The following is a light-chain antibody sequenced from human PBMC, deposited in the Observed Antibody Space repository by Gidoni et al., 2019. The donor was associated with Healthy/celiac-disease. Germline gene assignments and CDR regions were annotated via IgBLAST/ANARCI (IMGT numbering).Light chain of an antibody. CDR1: QGISSY. V-gene: IGKV1-39*01. J-gene: IGKJ2*01. CDR3: EQGYSTPPT. CDR2: AAS. Sequence: RVSITCRTSQGISSYLNWYQQKQGKAPKLLVYAASSLQSGVPSRFSGSGSGTVFTLPISRLQPEDFATNSCEQGYSTPPTCGQXTKLEIK.